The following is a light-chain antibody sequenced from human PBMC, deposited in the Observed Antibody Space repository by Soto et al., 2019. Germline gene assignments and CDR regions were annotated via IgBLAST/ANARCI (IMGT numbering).Light chain of an antibody. CDR2: AAS. Sequence: IQMTQSPTSLSASVGDRVTITCRASQDIRNFVAWYQQKPGKAPKLLIYAASTFQSGVPSRFSGSGSGTDFTLTINSLQPEDVATYSCQKYSSVPVFGPGTKVEIK. CDR3: QKYSSVPV. J-gene: IGKJ3*01. CDR1: QDIRNF. V-gene: IGKV1-27*01.